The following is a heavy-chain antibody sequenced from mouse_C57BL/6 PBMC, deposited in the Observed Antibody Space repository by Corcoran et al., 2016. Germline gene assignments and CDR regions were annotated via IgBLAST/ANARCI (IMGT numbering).Heavy chain of an antibody. CDR3: EMNTVLGY. J-gene: IGHJ2*01. Sequence: QIQLVQSGPELKKPGETVKISCKASGYTFTTYGMSWVKQAPGKGLKWMGWINTYSGVPTYADDFKGRFAFSLETSASTAYLQINNLKNEDTAIYLCEMNTVLGYWGQGTTLTVSS. D-gene: IGHD1-1*01. V-gene: IGHV9-3*01. CDR1: GYTFTTYG. CDR2: INTYSGVP.